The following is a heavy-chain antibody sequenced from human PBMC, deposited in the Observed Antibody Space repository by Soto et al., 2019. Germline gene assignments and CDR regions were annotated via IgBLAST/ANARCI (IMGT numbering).Heavy chain of an antibody. Sequence: SETLSLTCAVYGGSFSGYYWSWIRQPPGKGLEWIGEINHSGSTNYNPSLESRVTISVDTSKNQFSLKLSSVTAADTAVYYCARTVRCSGGSCYGTYFDYWGQGTLVTVSS. D-gene: IGHD2-15*01. CDR3: ARTVRCSGGSCYGTYFDY. CDR2: INHSGST. CDR1: GGSFSGYY. J-gene: IGHJ4*02. V-gene: IGHV4-34*01.